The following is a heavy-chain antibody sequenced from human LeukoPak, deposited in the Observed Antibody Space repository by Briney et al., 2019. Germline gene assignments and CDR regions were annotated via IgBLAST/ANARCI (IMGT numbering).Heavy chain of an antibody. J-gene: IGHJ4*02. V-gene: IGHV3-21*01. D-gene: IGHD3-3*01. CDR1: GFTFSSYS. Sequence: GGSLRLSCAASGFTFSSYSMNWVRQAPGKGLEWVSSISSSSSYIYYADSVKGRFTISRDNAKNSLYLQMNSLRAEDTAVYYCAREGSGYYDFWSGYYTSYYFDYWGQGTLVTVSS. CDR3: AREGSGYYDFWSGYYTSYYFDY. CDR2: ISSSSSYI.